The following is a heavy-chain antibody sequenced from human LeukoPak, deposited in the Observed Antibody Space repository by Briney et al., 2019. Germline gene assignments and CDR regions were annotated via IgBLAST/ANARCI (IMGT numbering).Heavy chain of an antibody. CDR1: GGSVSSNNDY. CDR3: ARGWLRLGELSFYYYYGMDV. J-gene: IGHJ6*02. V-gene: IGHV4-61*01. Sequence: PSETLSLTCTVSGGSVSSNNDYWSWIRQSPGKGLEWIGCIYYSGTTNYNPSLKSRVTISVDTSKNQFSLKLSSVTAADTAVYYCARGWLRLGELSFYYYYGMDVWGQGTTVTVSS. CDR2: IYYSGTT. D-gene: IGHD3-16*02.